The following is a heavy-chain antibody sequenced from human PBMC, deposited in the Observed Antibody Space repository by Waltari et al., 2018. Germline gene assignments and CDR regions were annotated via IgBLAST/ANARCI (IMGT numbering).Heavy chain of an antibody. V-gene: IGHV3-30*01. CDR1: GFTFSSYS. J-gene: IGHJ4*02. CDR2: MSDEGSSK. D-gene: IGHD2-2*02. CDR3: AREDICRSTTCYTLDY. Sequence: QVQMVESGGGVVQPGRSLRLSCAASGFTFSSYSIHWVRQAPGKGLEWGGLMSDEGSSKYYADAVKGRCTVSRDNSKNTVYLQLNSLRVEDKAVYYCAREDICRSTTCYTLDYWGLGTLVTVSS.